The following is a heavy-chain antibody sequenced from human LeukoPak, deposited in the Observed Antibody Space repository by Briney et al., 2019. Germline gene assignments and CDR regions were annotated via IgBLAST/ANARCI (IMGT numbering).Heavy chain of an antibody. CDR2: IYSGGST. CDR1: GFTVSSNY. J-gene: IGHJ4*02. CDR3: AKGDCSSTSCYTFDY. V-gene: IGHV3-53*05. Sequence: GGSLRLSCAASGFTVSSNYMNWVRQAPGKGLEWVSVIYSGGSTYYADSVKGRFTISRDNSKNTLYLQMNSLRAEDTAVYYCAKGDCSSTSCYTFDYWGQGTLVTVSS. D-gene: IGHD2-2*02.